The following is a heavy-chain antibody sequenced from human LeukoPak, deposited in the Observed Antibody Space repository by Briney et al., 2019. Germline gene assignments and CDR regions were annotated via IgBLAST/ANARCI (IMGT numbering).Heavy chain of an antibody. V-gene: IGHV3-21*01. Sequence: PGGSLRLSCAASGFSFSSSTMNWARQAPGKGLEWVSSIGSTSSDKYYIESVKGRFTISRDNAENLLYLQIDSLRADDTAAYYCVKGDYRESWGQGTRVTVSS. CDR2: IGSTSSDK. CDR1: GFSFSSST. J-gene: IGHJ4*02. CDR3: VKGDYRES. D-gene: IGHD4-11*01.